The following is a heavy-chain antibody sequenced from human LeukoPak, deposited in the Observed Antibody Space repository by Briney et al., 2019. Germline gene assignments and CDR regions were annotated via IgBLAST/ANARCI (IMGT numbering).Heavy chain of an antibody. CDR3: ARRKIHSGYDWVFDY. D-gene: IGHD5-12*01. J-gene: IGHJ4*02. Sequence: GASVKVSCKASGYTFTSYDINWVRPPTGQGLAWMGWMNPNSGNTGYAQKLQGRVTMTRNTSISTAYMELSSLRSEDTAVYYCARRKIHSGYDWVFDYWGQGTLVTVSS. CDR2: MNPNSGNT. CDR1: GYTFTSYD. V-gene: IGHV1-8*01.